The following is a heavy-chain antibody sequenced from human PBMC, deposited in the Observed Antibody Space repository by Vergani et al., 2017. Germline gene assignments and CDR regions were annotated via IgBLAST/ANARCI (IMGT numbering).Heavy chain of an antibody. CDR1: GFTFNSYS. Sequence: EVQLVESGGGLVQPGGSLRLSCAASGFTFNSYSMNWVRQAPGKGLEWVSYISSSSSTIYYADSVKGRFTISRDNAKNSLYLQMNSLRAEDTAVYYCAREYSSSWYLYYYMDVWGKGTTVTVSS. J-gene: IGHJ6*03. CDR3: AREYSSSWYLYYYMDV. D-gene: IGHD6-13*01. CDR2: ISSSSSTI. V-gene: IGHV3-48*04.